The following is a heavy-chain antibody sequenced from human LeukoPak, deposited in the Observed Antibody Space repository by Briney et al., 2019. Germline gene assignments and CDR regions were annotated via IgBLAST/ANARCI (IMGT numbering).Heavy chain of an antibody. J-gene: IGHJ3*02. CDR3: ARQTRGGTFPDAFDI. CDR1: GGSISSSSYH. D-gene: IGHD1-26*01. Sequence: PSETLSLTCTVSGGSISSSSYHWGWIRQPPGKGLEWIGTIYYSGSTYNNPSLKSRVTTSVDTSKNQFSLKLTSVTAADTAVYYCARQTRGGTFPDAFDIWGRGTMVTVSS. CDR2: IYYSGST. V-gene: IGHV4-39*01.